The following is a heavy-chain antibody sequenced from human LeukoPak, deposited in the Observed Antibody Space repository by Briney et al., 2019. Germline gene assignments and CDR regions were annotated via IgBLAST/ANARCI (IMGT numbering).Heavy chain of an antibody. D-gene: IGHD3-9*01. Sequence: GGSLRLSCAASGFTFSSYAMHWVRQAPGKGLEWVAVISYDGSNKYYADSVKGRFTISRDNSKNTLYLQMNSLRAEDTAVYYCARSDILTGYLNYYYGMDVWGQGTTVTASS. CDR3: ARSDILTGYLNYYYGMDV. J-gene: IGHJ6*02. CDR1: GFTFSSYA. CDR2: ISYDGSNK. V-gene: IGHV3-30*04.